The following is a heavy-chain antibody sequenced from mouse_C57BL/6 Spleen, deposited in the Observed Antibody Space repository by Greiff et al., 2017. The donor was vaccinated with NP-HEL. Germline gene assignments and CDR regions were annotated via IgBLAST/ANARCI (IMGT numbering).Heavy chain of an antibody. CDR1: GYTFTSYW. V-gene: IGHV1-52*01. CDR2: IDPSDSET. CDR3: ARWVAWTPYWYFDV. D-gene: IGHD1-1*02. J-gene: IGHJ1*03. Sequence: QVQLQQPGAELVRPGSSVKLSCKASGYTFTSYWMHWVKQRPIQGLEWIGNIDPSDSETHYNQKFKDKATLTVDKSSSTAYMQLSSLTSEDSAVYYCARWVAWTPYWYFDVWGTGTTVTVSS.